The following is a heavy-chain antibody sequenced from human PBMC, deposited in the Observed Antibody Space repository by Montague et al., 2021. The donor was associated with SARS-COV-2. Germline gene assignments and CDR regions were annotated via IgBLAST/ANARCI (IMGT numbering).Heavy chain of an antibody. D-gene: IGHD3-22*01. CDR1: GFTFSSYS. CDR3: ARSLYYYDSSGYYYFDY. J-gene: IGHJ4*02. V-gene: IGHV3-21*01. CDR2: ISSSSSYI. Sequence: SLRLSCAASGFTFSSYSMNWVRQAPGKGLEWVSSISSSSSYIYYADSVKGRFTISRDNAKNSLYLQMNSLRAEDTAVYYCARSLYYYDSSGYYYFDYWGQGTLVTGSS.